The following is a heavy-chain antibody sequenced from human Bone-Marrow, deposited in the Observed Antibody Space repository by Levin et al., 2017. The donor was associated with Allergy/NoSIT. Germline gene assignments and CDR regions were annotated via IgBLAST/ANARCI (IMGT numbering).Heavy chain of an antibody. CDR3: ARRWDSGYEDSGGFDY. J-gene: IGHJ4*02. V-gene: IGHV5-51*01. D-gene: IGHD5-12*01. Sequence: PGGSLRLSCKGSGYSFTSNWIGWVRQMPGKGLEWMGIIYPDDSDTRYSPPFQGQVTISADKSITTAYLQWSSLKASDSAMYYCARRWDSGYEDSGGFDYWGQGTLVTVSS. CDR2: IYPDDSDT. CDR1: GYSFTSNW.